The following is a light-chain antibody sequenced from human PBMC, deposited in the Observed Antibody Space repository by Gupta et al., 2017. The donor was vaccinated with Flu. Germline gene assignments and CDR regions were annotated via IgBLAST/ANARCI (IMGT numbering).Light chain of an antibody. V-gene: IGLV3-21*03. J-gene: IGLJ3*02. Sequence: SYVLTQPPSVSVAPGKTARITCGGSDIGSKSVHWYQQKAGQAPVLVVYEERDRPSGIPERFSGSNPGNTATPTTSGVEAGDEADDDGQVWDTSSYPRWVFGGGTKLTVL. CDR3: QVWDTSSYPRWV. CDR1: DIGSKS. CDR2: EER.